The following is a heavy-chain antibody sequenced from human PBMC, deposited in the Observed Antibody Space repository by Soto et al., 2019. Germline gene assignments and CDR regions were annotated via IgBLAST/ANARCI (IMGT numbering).Heavy chain of an antibody. CDR1: GFTFSDYA. V-gene: IGHV3-23*01. J-gene: IGHJ2*01. CDR2: ISATGGNI. D-gene: IGHD3-16*01. Sequence: GSLRLSCVASGFTFSDYAMTWVRQAPGKGLEWVATISATGGNIEYTDSLKGRFTISRDNSKNTLYLQLNGLTSDDTAVHYCAKVAGGLGYFDLWGRGTLVTVSS. CDR3: AKVAGGLGYFDL.